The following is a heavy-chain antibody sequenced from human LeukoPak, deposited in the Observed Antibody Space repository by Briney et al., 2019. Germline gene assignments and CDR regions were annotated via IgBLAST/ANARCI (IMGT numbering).Heavy chain of an antibody. J-gene: IGHJ4*02. D-gene: IGHD5-24*01. CDR3: ARQHYGYKSYPFAY. Sequence: SETLSLTCTVSGGPISSYYWSWIRQPPGKGLEWIGYIYNTESTNHNPSLKSRVTILVDTSKNQFSLELSSVTAADTAVYYCARQHYGYKSYPFAYWRQGTLVIVSS. CDR2: IYNTEST. CDR1: GGPISSYY. V-gene: IGHV4-59*08.